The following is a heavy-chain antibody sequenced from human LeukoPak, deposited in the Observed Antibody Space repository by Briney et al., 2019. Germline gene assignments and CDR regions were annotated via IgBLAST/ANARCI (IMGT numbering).Heavy chain of an antibody. D-gene: IGHD1-1*01. J-gene: IGHJ5*02. CDR3: AREGTAGTNLNWFDP. CDR2: ISYSGST. CDR1: GGSISSSSYY. Sequence: SETLSLTCTVSGGSISSSSYYWSWIRQPPGKGLEWIGYISYSGSTNFNPSLKSRVTISVDTSKNQFSLKLSSVTAADTAVYYCAREGTAGTNLNWFDPWGQGTLVTVSS. V-gene: IGHV4-61*01.